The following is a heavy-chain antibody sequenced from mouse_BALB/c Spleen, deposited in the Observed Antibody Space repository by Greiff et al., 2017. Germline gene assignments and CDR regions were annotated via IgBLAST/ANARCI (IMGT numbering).Heavy chain of an antibody. CDR3: ARLQGNYFDY. CDR2: ISNGGGST. J-gene: IGHJ2*01. V-gene: IGHV5-12-2*01. Sequence: EVKLMESGGGLVQPGGSLKLSCAASGFTFSSYTMSWVRQTPEKRLEWVAYISNGGGSTYYPDTVKGRFTISRDNARNTLYLQMSSLKSEDTAMYYCARLQGNYFDYWGQGTTLTVSS. CDR1: GFTFSSYT.